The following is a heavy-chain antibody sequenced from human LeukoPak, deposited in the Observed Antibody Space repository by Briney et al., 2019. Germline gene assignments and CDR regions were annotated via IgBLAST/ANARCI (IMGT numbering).Heavy chain of an antibody. CDR2: IYYSGST. J-gene: IGHJ4*02. Sequence: SETLSLTCTVSGGSISSYYWSWIRQPPGKGLEWIGYIYYSGSTNYNPPLKSRVTISVDTSKNQFSLKLSSVTAADTAVYYCARGFSYGGNSHFDYWGQGTLVTVSS. D-gene: IGHD4-23*01. V-gene: IGHV4-59*01. CDR3: ARGFSYGGNSHFDY. CDR1: GGSISSYY.